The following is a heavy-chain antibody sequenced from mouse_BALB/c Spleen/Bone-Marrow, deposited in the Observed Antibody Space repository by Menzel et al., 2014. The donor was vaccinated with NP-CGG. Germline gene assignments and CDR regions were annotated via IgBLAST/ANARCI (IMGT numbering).Heavy chain of an antibody. CDR2: ISYDGSN. CDR3: AQATATWFAY. Sequence: EVQLQQSGPGLVKPSQSLSLTCSVTGYSITSGYYWNWIRQFPGNKLEWMGYISYDGSNNYNPSLKNRISITRDTSENQFFLKLNSVTTEDTATYYCAQATATWFAYWGQGTLVTVSA. J-gene: IGHJ3*01. D-gene: IGHD1-2*01. CDR1: GYSITSGYY. V-gene: IGHV3-6*02.